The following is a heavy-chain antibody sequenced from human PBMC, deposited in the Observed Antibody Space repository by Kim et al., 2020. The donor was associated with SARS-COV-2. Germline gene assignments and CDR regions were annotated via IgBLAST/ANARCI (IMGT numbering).Heavy chain of an antibody. Sequence: ASVKVSCKASGYTFTSYYMHWVRQAPGQGLEWMGIINPSGGSTSYAQKFQGRVTMTRDTSTSTVYMELSSLRSEDTAVYYCAREQHGSWSYSWFDPWGQGNLVTVSS. CDR3: AREQHGSWSYSWFDP. J-gene: IGHJ5*02. CDR2: INPSGGST. D-gene: IGHD3-10*01. CDR1: GYTFTSYY. V-gene: IGHV1-46*01.